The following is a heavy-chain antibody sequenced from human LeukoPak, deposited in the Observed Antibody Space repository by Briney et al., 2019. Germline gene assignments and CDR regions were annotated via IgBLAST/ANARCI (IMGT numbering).Heavy chain of an antibody. CDR2: IYTSGST. J-gene: IGHJ3*02. V-gene: IGHV4-4*07. D-gene: IGHD3-10*01. Sequence: SETLSLTCTVSGGSISSYYWSWIRQPAGKGLEWIGRIYTSGSTNYNPSLKSRVTMSVDTSKNQFSLKLSSVTAADTAVYYCARVGRHRHYYGPGSYDIWGQGTMVTVSS. CDR3: ARVGRHRHYYGPGSYDI. CDR1: GGSISSYY.